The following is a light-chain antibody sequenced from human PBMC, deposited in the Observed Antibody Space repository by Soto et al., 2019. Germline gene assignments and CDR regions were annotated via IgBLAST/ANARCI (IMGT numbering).Light chain of an antibody. CDR3: SSFTRYTSHYA. CDR1: ISDVGGFNF. V-gene: IGLV2-14*03. J-gene: IGLJ1*01. CDR2: EVT. Sequence: QSVLTQPASVSGSPGQSITISCTGTISDVGGFNFVSWYQQHPGKAPRLMIYEVTYRPSGVSSRFSGSKSGNTASLTISGLQAEDEADYYCSSFTRYTSHYAFGNGTKVTV.